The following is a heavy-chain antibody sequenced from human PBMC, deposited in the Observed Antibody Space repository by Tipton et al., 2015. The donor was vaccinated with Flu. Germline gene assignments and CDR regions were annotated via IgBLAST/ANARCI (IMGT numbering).Heavy chain of an antibody. V-gene: IGHV3-23*01. CDR3: AKGNLGHCYNTRCYPIDY. CDR1: GFTFSSYA. Sequence: SLRLSCAASGFTFSSYAMSWVRQAPGKRLEWVSSISNSGDSTYHTDSVKGRFTISRDNSQNTLDLQMNSLRADDTAVYYCAKGNLGHCYNTRCYPIDYWGQGTLVTVSS. J-gene: IGHJ4*02. D-gene: IGHD2-2*01. CDR2: ISNSGDST.